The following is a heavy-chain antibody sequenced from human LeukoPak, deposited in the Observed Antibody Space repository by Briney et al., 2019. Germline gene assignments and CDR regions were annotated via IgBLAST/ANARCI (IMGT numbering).Heavy chain of an antibody. Sequence: SETLSLTCTVSGGSISSYYWSWIRQPSGKGLEWIGYIYSSGSTNYNPSLKSRVTISVDTSKNQFSLKLISVTAADTAVYYCARLVPERFFQLNPEGYYDYWGQGTLVTVSS. CDR1: GGSISSYY. CDR2: IYSSGST. V-gene: IGHV4-59*12. D-gene: IGHD3-3*01. CDR3: ARLVPERFFQLNPEGYYDY. J-gene: IGHJ4*02.